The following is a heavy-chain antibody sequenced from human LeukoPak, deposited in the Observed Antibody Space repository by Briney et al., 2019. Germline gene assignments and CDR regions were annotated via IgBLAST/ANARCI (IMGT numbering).Heavy chain of an antibody. CDR3: ARDQLVRYFDWFPNYYYMDV. D-gene: IGHD3-9*01. V-gene: IGHV4-4*07. J-gene: IGHJ6*03. Sequence: SETLSLTCTVSGGSISSYYWSWIRQPAGKGLEWIGRIYTSGSTNYNPSLKSRVTMSVDTSKNQFSLKLSFVTAADTAVFYCARDQLVRYFDWFPNYYYMDVWGKGTTVTVPS. CDR1: GGSISSYY. CDR2: IYTSGST.